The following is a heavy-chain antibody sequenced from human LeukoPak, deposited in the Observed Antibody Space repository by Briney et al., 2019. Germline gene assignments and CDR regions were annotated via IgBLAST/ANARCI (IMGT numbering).Heavy chain of an antibody. CDR2: INHSGST. V-gene: IGHV4-34*01. CDR1: GGSFSGYY. CDR3: ARLDYGDYDEPYFDY. J-gene: IGHJ4*02. Sequence: SETLSLTCAVYGGSFSGYYWSWIRQPPGKGLEWIGEINHSGSTNYNPSLKSRVTISVDTSKNQFSLKLSSVTAADTAVYYCARLDYGDYDEPYFDYWGQGTLVTVSS. D-gene: IGHD4-17*01.